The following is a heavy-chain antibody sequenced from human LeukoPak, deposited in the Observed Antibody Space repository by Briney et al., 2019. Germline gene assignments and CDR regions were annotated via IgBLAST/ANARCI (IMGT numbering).Heavy chain of an antibody. CDR2: INPNSGGT. Sequence: SVPDSFMASGYTFTGYYMHWVRQAPGQGLVWMGWINPNSGGTNYAQKFQGRVTMTRDTSISTAYMELSRLRSDDTAVYYCARDHCSSTSCSIFDYWGQGTLVTVSS. CDR3: ARDHCSSTSCSIFDY. J-gene: IGHJ4*02. V-gene: IGHV1-2*02. CDR1: GYTFTGYY. D-gene: IGHD2-2*01.